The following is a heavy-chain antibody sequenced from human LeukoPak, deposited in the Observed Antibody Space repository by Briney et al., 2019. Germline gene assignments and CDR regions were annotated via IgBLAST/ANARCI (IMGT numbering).Heavy chain of an antibody. CDR2: INHSGST. D-gene: IGHD2-2*01. V-gene: IGHV4-34*01. CDR3: AGLCSSTSCYIVDY. J-gene: IGHJ4*02. CDR1: GGSFSGYY. Sequence: SETLSLTCAVYGGSFSGYYWSWIRQPPGKGLEWIGEINHSGSTNYNPSLKSRVTISVDMSKNQFSLKLSSVTAADTAVYYCAGLCSSTSCYIVDYWGQGTLVTVSS.